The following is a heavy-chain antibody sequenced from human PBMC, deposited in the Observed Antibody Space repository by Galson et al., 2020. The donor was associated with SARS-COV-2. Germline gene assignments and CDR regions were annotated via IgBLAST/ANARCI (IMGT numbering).Heavy chain of an antibody. D-gene: IGHD7-27*01. V-gene: IGHV1-69*10. CDR1: GYTFTSYG. CDR2: IIPRLDVA. CDR3: AKDGAGGGMAWGHYFYYYMDV. Sequence: SVKVSCKASGYTFTSYGLSWVRQAPGHGLEWMGGIIPRLDVANYAQRFQARVTITVDKSSNMSFMELSSLRAEDTAIFYCAKDGAGGGMAWGHYFYYYMDVWGKGTTVTVSS. J-gene: IGHJ6*03.